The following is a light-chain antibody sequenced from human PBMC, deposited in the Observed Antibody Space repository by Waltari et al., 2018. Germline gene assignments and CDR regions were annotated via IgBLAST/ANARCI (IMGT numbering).Light chain of an antibody. CDR1: SSNIGSNY. J-gene: IGLJ2*01. Sequence: QSVLTQPPSASGTPGQRVTISCSGRSSNIGSNYVYWYQQLPGTAPKLPIYRNNQRPSGVPDRFSGSKSGTSASLAISGLRSEDEADYYCAAWDDSLSVVVFGGGTKLTVL. CDR3: AAWDDSLSVVV. V-gene: IGLV1-47*01. CDR2: RNN.